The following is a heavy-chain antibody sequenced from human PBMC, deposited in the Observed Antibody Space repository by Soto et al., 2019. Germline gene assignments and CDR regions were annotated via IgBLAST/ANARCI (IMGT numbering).Heavy chain of an antibody. D-gene: IGHD3-3*01. CDR3: AKGARFLEWLLLGQP. CDR2: ISYDGSNK. CDR1: GFTFSSYG. Sequence: GGSLRLSCAASGFTFSSYGMHWVRQAPGKGLEWVAVISYDGSNKYYADSVKGRFTISRDNSKNTLYLQMNSLRAEDTAVYYCAKGARFLEWLLLGQPWGQGTLVTVSS. J-gene: IGHJ5*02. V-gene: IGHV3-30*18.